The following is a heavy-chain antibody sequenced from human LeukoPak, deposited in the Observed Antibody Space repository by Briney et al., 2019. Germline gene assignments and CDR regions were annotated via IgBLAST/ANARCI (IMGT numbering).Heavy chain of an antibody. J-gene: IGHJ4*02. D-gene: IGHD6-13*01. CDR3: ASTEEGIAAPTFDY. V-gene: IGHV4-61*01. Sequence: PSETLSLTCTVSGGSVSSGSYYWSWIRQPPGKGLEWIGYIYYSGSTNYNPSLKSRVTISVDTSKNQFSLKLSSVTAADTAVYYCASTEEGIAAPTFDYWGQGTLVTVSS. CDR1: GGSVSSGSYY. CDR2: IYYSGST.